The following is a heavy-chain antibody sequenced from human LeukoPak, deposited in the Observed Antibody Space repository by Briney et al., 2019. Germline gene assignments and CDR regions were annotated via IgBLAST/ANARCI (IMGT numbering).Heavy chain of an antibody. D-gene: IGHD3-3*01. CDR3: AREQYYDFWSGSWDY. Sequence: ASMKLSCKASGYTFTNYGISWGRQAPGQGHERMGWIRTDNGNTDYAENFQGRVTMTTATSTNTVYMELRSLRSDDTAVYYCAREQYYDFWSGSWDYWGQGTLVTVSS. CDR1: GYTFTNYG. V-gene: IGHV1-18*01. CDR2: IRTDNGNT. J-gene: IGHJ4*02.